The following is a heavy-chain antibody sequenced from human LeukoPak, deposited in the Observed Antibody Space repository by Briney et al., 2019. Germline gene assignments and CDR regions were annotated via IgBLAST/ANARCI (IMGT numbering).Heavy chain of an antibody. J-gene: IGHJ4*02. Sequence: GESLKISCKGSGYSFATFWIAWVRQVPGKGLEWIGVIYPVDSDTRYSPSFQGQVTISVDKSISTAYLQWSSLKASDTAMYYCATNFGYSSSWYGYWGQGTLVTVSS. D-gene: IGHD6-13*01. CDR3: ATNFGYSSSWYGY. CDR1: GYSFATFW. V-gene: IGHV5-51*01. CDR2: IYPVDSDT.